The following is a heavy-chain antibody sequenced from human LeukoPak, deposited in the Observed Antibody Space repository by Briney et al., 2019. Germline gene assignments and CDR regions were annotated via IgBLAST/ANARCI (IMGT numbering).Heavy chain of an antibody. CDR3: ARGNSDGDIVVVPAAMGPAWYYYMDV. D-gene: IGHD2-2*01. J-gene: IGHJ6*03. CDR1: GYTFTSYD. CDR2: MNPNSGNT. V-gene: IGHV1-8*03. Sequence: ASVKVSCKASGYTFTSYDINWVRQATGQGLEWMGWMNPNSGNTGYVQKFQGRVTITRNTSISTAYMELSSLRSEDTAVYYCARGNSDGDIVVVPAAMGPAWYYYMDVWGKGTTVTVSS.